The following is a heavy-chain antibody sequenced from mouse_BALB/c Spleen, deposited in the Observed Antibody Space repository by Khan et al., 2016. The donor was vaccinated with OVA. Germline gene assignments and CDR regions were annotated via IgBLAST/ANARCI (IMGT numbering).Heavy chain of an antibody. CDR1: GFSLTNYG. Sequence: QVQLKQSGPGLVAPSQSLSITCTISGFSLTNYGVHWVRRPPGKGLEWLVVIWSDGSTAYNSALNSRLSISKDNSKSQVFLKMNSLQTDDTAMYYCARQPYYHYYIMDYWGQGTSVTVSS. J-gene: IGHJ4*01. D-gene: IGHD2-10*01. CDR2: IWSDGST. V-gene: IGHV2-6-1*01. CDR3: ARQPYYHYYIMDY.